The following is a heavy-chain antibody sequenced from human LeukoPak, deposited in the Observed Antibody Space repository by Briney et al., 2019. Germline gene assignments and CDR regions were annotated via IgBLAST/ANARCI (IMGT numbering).Heavy chain of an antibody. CDR1: GGSISSSSYY. Sequence: SETLSLTCTVSGGSISSSSYYWGWIRQPPGKGLEWIGSVYYSGSTYYNPSLKSRVTISVDTSKNQFALKLRSVNAADTAVYYCAHFRGGAFDFWGQGTMVSVSA. CDR3: AHFRGGAFDF. V-gene: IGHV4-39*01. J-gene: IGHJ3*01. D-gene: IGHD3-16*01. CDR2: VYYSGST.